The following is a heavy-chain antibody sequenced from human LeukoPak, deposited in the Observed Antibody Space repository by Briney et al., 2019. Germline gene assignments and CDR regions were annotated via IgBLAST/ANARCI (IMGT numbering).Heavy chain of an antibody. CDR1: GYTFTNYG. CDR3: ARGINPMGQIHY. D-gene: IGHD3-10*01. J-gene: IGHJ4*02. V-gene: IGHV1-18*01. CDR2: ISDYNGNT. Sequence: GASVKVSCKASGYTFTNYGISWVRQAPGQGLEWMGWISDYNGNTNYAQKLQGRVTMTTDTPTSTAYTELRSLRSDDTAVYYCARGINPMGQIHYWGLGTLVTVSS.